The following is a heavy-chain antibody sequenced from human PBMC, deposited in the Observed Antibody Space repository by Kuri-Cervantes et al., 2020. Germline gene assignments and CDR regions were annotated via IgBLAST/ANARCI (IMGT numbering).Heavy chain of an antibody. CDR1: GYTFTSYD. V-gene: IGHV1-8*02. Sequence: ASVKVSCKASGYTFTSYDINWVRQATGQGLEWMGWMNPNSANTGYAQKFQGWVTMTRDTSISTAYMELSRLISDDTAVYYCARGPMVTTDYYYYYMDVWDKGTTVTVSS. J-gene: IGHJ6*03. CDR2: MNPNSANT. D-gene: IGHD4/OR15-4a*01. CDR3: ARGPMVTTDYYYYYMDV.